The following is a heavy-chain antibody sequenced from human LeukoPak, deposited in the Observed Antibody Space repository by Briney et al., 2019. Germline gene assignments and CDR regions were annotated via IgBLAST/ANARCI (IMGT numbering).Heavy chain of an antibody. CDR2: IRYDGSNK. V-gene: IGHV3-30*02. D-gene: IGHD5-18*01. J-gene: IGHJ3*02. Sequence: PGGSLRLSCAASGFTFSSYGMHWVRQAPGKGLEWVAFIRYDGSNKYYADSVKGRFTISRDNSKNTLYLQMNSLGAEDTAVYYCAKGYSYLIGAFDIWGQGTMVTVSS. CDR1: GFTFSSYG. CDR3: AKGYSYLIGAFDI.